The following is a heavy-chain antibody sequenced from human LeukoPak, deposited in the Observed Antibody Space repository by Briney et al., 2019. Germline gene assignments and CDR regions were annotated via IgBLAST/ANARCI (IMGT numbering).Heavy chain of an antibody. CDR1: GYTFTGYY. CDR2: INPNSGGT. D-gene: IGHD3-3*01. V-gene: IGHV1-2*02. Sequence: ASVKVSCKASGYTFTGYYMHWVRQAPGQGLEWMGWINPNSGGTNYAQKFQGRVTMTRDTSISTAYMELSRLRSDDTAVYYCARDRSSDYDFWIGYSGGREAFDIWGKGQWSPSLQ. J-gene: IGHJ3*02. CDR3: ARDRSSDYDFWIGYSGGREAFDI.